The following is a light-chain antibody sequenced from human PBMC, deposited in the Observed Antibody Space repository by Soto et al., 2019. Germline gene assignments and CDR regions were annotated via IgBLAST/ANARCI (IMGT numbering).Light chain of an antibody. Sequence: QSALTQPASVSGSPGQSISISCTGTSSDVGGYDYVSWYQQHPDRAPKLMIYEVSNRPSGFSNRFSGSKSGNTASLSISGLQAEDEADYYCSSYTSSSTLVFGTGTKGTVL. CDR3: SSYTSSSTLV. V-gene: IGLV2-14*01. J-gene: IGLJ1*01. CDR1: SSDVGGYDY. CDR2: EVS.